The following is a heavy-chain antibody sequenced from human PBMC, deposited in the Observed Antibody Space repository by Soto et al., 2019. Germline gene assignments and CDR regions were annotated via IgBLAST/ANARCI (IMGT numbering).Heavy chain of an antibody. CDR3: VRNARHYYYGMDV. CDR2: IKKDGSEK. J-gene: IGHJ6*02. CDR1: GFTFSNYW. D-gene: IGHD6-6*01. V-gene: IGHV3-7*01. Sequence: AGGSLRLSCAASGFTFSNYWMTWVRQAPGKGLEWVANIKKDGSEKNYVDSVKGRFTISRDNAKSSLYLQMNSLRAEDTAVYYCVRNARHYYYGMDVWGQGTTGTVSS.